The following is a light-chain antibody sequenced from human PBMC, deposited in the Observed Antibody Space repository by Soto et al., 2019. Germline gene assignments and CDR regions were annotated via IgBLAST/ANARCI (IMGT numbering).Light chain of an antibody. CDR3: QQYNNWPRT. CDR2: DTS. V-gene: IGKV3-15*01. Sequence: EIGLTHSPGTLALSPGERATLSCRASQSVSSSYLAWYQQKPGQTPRLLIYDTSTRATGVPARFSGSRSGPEFTLTINSLQSEDFAVYYCQQYNNWPRTFGQGTKVDIK. CDR1: QSVSSSY. J-gene: IGKJ1*01.